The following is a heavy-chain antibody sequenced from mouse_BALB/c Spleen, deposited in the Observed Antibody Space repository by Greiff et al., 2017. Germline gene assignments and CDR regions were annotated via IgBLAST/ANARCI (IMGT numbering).Heavy chain of an antibody. J-gene: IGHJ1*01. V-gene: IGHV3-8*02. Sequence: DVKLVESGPSLVKPSQTLSLTCSVTGDSITSGYWNWIRKFPGNKLEYMGYISYSGSTYYNPSLKSRISITRDTSKNQYYLQLNSVTTEDTATYYCARWGLRRGYFDVWGAGTTVTVSS. CDR2: ISYSGST. CDR3: ARWGLRRGYFDV. CDR1: GDSITSGY. D-gene: IGHD2-2*01.